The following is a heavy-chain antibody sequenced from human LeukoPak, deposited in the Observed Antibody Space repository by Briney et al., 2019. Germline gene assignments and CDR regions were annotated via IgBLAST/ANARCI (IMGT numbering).Heavy chain of an antibody. V-gene: IGHV1-69*05. Sequence: SVKVSCQASGGTFSSDAISWVRQAPGQGLAWMGGIIPIFGTANYAKKFQGRVTITTDESTSTAYMELSSLRSEDTAVYYCARQGGGYCSSTSCYTFDYWGQGTQVTVSS. CDR1: GGTFSSDA. CDR3: ARQGGGYCSSTSCYTFDY. CDR2: IIPIFGTA. J-gene: IGHJ4*02. D-gene: IGHD2-2*02.